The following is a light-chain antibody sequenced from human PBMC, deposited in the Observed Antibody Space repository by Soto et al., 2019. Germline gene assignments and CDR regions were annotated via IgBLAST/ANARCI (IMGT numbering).Light chain of an antibody. CDR3: CSSAPESTYV. Sequence: QSVLAQPASVSGSPGQSITISCTGTSRDVGAYKSVSWYQQHPHRAPQVIIYKGTQRPSGVSNRFSGSTSGNAASLTISALQTADEADYFCCSSAPESTYVCGTGTKV. CDR2: KGT. J-gene: IGLJ1*01. V-gene: IGLV2-23*01. CDR1: SRDVGAYKS.